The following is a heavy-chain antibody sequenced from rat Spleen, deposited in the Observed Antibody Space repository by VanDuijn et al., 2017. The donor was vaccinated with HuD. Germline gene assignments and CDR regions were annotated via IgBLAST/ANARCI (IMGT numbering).Heavy chain of an antibody. CDR3: TTGRLATGRERNWFAY. CDR1: GFSLTNYG. V-gene: IGHV2-52*01. CDR2: IWKNGNT. J-gene: IGHJ3*01. D-gene: IGHD5-1*01. Sequence: QVQLKESGPVLVQASETLSLTCTVSGFSLTNYGVIWIRQPPGKGLEWMGIIWKNGNTDYNSALKSRLSVSRDTSKNQVFLKMNSLQTDDTATYYCTTGRLATGRERNWFAYWGQGTLVTVSS.